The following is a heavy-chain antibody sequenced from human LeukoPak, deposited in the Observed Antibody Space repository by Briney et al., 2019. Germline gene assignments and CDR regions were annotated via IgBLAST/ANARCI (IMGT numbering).Heavy chain of an antibody. CDR1: GFTFDDYA. Sequence: GGSVRLSCAASGFTFDDYAMHLVRQAPGTGLEWVSLISWDGGSTYYADSVKGRFTISRDNSKNSLYLQMNSLRAKDTALYYCAKPLEGRAVAGWELPLDYWGQGTLVTVSS. CDR2: ISWDGGST. J-gene: IGHJ4*02. D-gene: IGHD1-26*01. CDR3: AKPLEGRAVAGWELPLDY. V-gene: IGHV3-43D*03.